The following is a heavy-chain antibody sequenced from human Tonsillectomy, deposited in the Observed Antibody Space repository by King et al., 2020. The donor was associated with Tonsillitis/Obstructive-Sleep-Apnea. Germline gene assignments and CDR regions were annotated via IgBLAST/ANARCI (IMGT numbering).Heavy chain of an antibody. CDR3: AKDFAAVTGDPGS. Sequence: QLVQSGGGLVQPGGSLRLSCVASGFTFSTYAMTWVRQAPGKGPEWVSGISGSNGGTYYPDSFKGRFTISRDNSKNTLYLQMNSLRADDTALYYCAKDFAAVTGDPGSWGQGTLVTVSS. D-gene: IGHD6-19*01. J-gene: IGHJ5*02. CDR2: ISGSNGGT. V-gene: IGHV3-23*04. CDR1: GFTFSTYA.